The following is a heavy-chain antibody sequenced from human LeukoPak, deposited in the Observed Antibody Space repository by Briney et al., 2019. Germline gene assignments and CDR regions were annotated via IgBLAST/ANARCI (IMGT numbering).Heavy chain of an antibody. Sequence: PGGSLRLSCAASDFSFITYAMSWVRQAPGKGLEWVSTISGGGDATYYADSVKGRFTISRDNSKNTLYLQMNSLRAEDTAVYYCARGTSYCSSTSCPPRYYYYYYMDVWGKGTTVTVSS. J-gene: IGHJ6*03. CDR2: ISGGGDAT. CDR3: ARGTSYCSSTSCPPRYYYYYYMDV. D-gene: IGHD2-2*01. V-gene: IGHV3-23*01. CDR1: DFSFITYA.